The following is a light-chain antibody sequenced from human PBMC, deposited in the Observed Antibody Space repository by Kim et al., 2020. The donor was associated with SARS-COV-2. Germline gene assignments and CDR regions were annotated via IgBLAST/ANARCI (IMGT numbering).Light chain of an antibody. Sequence: SYELTQPLSVSVALGQTARITCGGNNIGTKNVHWFQQKPGQAPVLVICGDSNRPAGLPERFSGSNSGNTATLTISRAQPGDEADYYCQVWDSSTGVFGGGTKLTVL. CDR2: GDS. J-gene: IGLJ3*02. V-gene: IGLV3-9*01. CDR3: QVWDSSTGV. CDR1: NIGTKN.